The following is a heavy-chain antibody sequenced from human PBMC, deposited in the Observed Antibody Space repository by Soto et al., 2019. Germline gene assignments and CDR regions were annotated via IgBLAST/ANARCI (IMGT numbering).Heavy chain of an antibody. D-gene: IGHD6-25*01. Sequence: GGSLRLSCAASGCTFGTYSMNWVRQAPGKGLEWVSYISSTGSTTYYAGSVKGRFTISRDNAKNSLYLQMSSLRVEDTAVYYCARDQSRYSGYPFDYWGQGKMVTVSS. CDR1: GCTFGTYS. J-gene: IGHJ4*02. CDR3: ARDQSRYSGYPFDY. CDR2: ISSTGSTT. V-gene: IGHV3-48*01.